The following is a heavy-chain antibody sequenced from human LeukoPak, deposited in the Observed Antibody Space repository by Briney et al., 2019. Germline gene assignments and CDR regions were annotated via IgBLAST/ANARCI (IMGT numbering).Heavy chain of an antibody. D-gene: IGHD3-10*01. J-gene: IGHJ4*02. CDR3: AKYGSGTYYNGLY. Sequence: GGSLRLSCAASGFTFSNYGMHWVRQAPGKGLEWVAVIWYDGSNKYYADSVKGRFTISRDNSKNTLYLQMNSLRAEDAAVYYCAKYGSGTYYNGLYWGQGTLVTVSS. CDR1: GFTFSNYG. CDR2: IWYDGSNK. V-gene: IGHV3-33*06.